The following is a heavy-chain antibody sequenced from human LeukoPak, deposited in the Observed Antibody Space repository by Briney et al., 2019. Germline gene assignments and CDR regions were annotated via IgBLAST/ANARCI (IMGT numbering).Heavy chain of an antibody. CDR1: GGSISSYY. J-gene: IGHJ4*02. D-gene: IGHD6-6*01. Sequence: PSETLSLTCTVSGGSISSYYWSWIRQPAGKGLEWIGRIYTSGSTNYNPSLKSRVAISVDTSRNQFSLKLSSVTAADTAVYYCARRLVSSSFIDYWGQGTLVTVSS. V-gene: IGHV4-4*07. CDR2: IYTSGST. CDR3: ARRLVSSSFIDY.